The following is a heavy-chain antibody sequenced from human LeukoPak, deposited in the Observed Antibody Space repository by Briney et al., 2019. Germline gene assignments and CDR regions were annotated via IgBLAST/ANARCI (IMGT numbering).Heavy chain of an antibody. CDR2: IIPIFGTA. CDR1: GGTFSSYA. J-gene: IGHJ6*03. CDR3: AKDGSTVTTDYYYMDV. Sequence: SVKVSCKASGGTFSSYAISWVRQAPGQGLEWMGGIIPIFGTANYAQKFQGRVTITADESTSTAYMELNSLRAEDTAVYYCAKDGSTVTTDYYYMDVWGKGTTVTVSS. D-gene: IGHD4-11*01. V-gene: IGHV1-69*01.